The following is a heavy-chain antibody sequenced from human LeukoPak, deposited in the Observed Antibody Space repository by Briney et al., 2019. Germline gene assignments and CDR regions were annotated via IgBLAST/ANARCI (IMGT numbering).Heavy chain of an antibody. CDR2: IYHSGST. CDR1: GYSISSGYY. J-gene: IGHJ4*02. V-gene: IGHV4-38-2*02. CDR3: ARVGYYYDSSASFDY. Sequence: PSETLSLTCTVSGYSISSGYYWGWIRQPPGKGLEWIGSIYHSGSTYYNPSLKSRVTISVDTSKNQFSLKLSSVTAADTAVYYCARVGYYYDSSASFDYWGQGTLVTVSS. D-gene: IGHD3-22*01.